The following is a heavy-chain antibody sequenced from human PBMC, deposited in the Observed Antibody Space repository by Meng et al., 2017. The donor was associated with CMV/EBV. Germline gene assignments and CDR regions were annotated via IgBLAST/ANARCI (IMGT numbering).Heavy chain of an antibody. V-gene: IGHV3-30*02. D-gene: IGHD3-10*01. J-gene: IGHJ6*02. CDR1: GFTFSSYG. Sequence: GESLKISCAASGFTFSSYGMHWVRQAPGKGLEWVAFIRYDGSNKYYADSVKGRFTISRDNSKNTLYLQMNSLRAEDTAVYYCAKEYYYGSGSDAIYYYGMGVWGQGTTVTVSS. CDR3: AKEYYYGSGSDAIYYYGMGV. CDR2: IRYDGSNK.